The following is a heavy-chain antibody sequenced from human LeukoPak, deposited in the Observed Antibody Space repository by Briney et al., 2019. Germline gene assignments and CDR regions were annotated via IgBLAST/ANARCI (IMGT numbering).Heavy chain of an antibody. J-gene: IGHJ3*02. D-gene: IGHD3-22*01. Sequence: GGSLRLSCAASGFTVSSNYMSWVRQAPGKGLEWVSVIYSGGSTYYADSVKGRFTISRDNSKNTLYLQMNSLRAEDTAVYYCARDPRYYYDSSGYAFDIWGQGTMVTVSS. CDR2: IYSGGST. V-gene: IGHV3-66*01. CDR3: ARDPRYYYDSSGYAFDI. CDR1: GFTVSSNY.